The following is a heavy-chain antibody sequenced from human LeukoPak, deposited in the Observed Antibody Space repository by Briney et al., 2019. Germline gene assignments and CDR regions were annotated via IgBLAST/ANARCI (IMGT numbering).Heavy chain of an antibody. Sequence: GGSLRLSCAASGFTLSSYAMSWVRQAPGKGLEWVSAISGSGGSTYYADSVKGRFTISRDDAKNTVDLQMNSLRGEDTAVYYCVRGRGSYGWFDPWGQGTLVTVSS. D-gene: IGHD3-10*01. CDR3: VRGRGSYGWFDP. CDR1: GFTLSSYA. J-gene: IGHJ5*02. V-gene: IGHV3-23*01. CDR2: ISGSGGST.